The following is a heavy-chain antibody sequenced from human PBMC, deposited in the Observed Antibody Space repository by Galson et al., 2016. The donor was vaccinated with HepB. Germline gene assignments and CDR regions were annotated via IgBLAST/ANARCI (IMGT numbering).Heavy chain of an antibody. CDR1: GFTFGDYY. D-gene: IGHD3-9*01. CDR2: ISSRATTI. CDR3: ARDNDYDILTTYLPDAFDI. V-gene: IGHV3-11*01. J-gene: IGHJ3*02. Sequence: SLRLSCAASGFTFGDYYMSWTRQTPGKGLEWVSYISSRATTIYYADSVKGRFTISRDNAKKSLYLQVNSLRAEDTAVYYCARDNDYDILTTYLPDAFDIWGQGTMVTVSS.